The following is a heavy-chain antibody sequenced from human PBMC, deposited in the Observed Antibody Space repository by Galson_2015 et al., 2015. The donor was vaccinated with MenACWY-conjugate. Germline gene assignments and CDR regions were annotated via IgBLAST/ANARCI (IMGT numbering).Heavy chain of an antibody. CDR2: ISGRVSVNSGSGGRT. CDR1: GFTFSSYA. Sequence: SLRLSCAASGFTFSSYAMTWVRQAPGKGLEWVSGISGRVSVNSGSGGRTNYADSVWGRFTISRDNSRNTLSLQMNSLRAEDTALYYCAKDNDFWSGYYFDYWGQGVLVTVSS. D-gene: IGHD3-3*01. V-gene: IGHV3-23*01. J-gene: IGHJ4*02. CDR3: AKDNDFWSGYYFDY.